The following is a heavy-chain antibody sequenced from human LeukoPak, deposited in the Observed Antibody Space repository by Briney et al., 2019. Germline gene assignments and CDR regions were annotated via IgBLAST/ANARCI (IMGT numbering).Heavy chain of an antibody. Sequence: PGTSLRLSCAASGFTFSSYSMNWVRQAPGKGLEWVSSISSSSSYIYYADSVKGRFTISRDNAKNSLYLQMNSLRAEDTVVYYCARALLRYFDWSQEEGDAFDIWGQGTMVTVSS. J-gene: IGHJ3*02. CDR3: ARALLRYFDWSQEEGDAFDI. V-gene: IGHV3-21*01. CDR1: GFTFSSYS. D-gene: IGHD3-9*01. CDR2: ISSSSSYI.